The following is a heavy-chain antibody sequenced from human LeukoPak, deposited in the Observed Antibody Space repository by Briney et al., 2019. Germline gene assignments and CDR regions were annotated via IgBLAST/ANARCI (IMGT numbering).Heavy chain of an antibody. CDR2: FDSEDGET. CDR1: GYTITELS. V-gene: IGHV1-24*01. Sequence: ASVKIFCTFSGYTITELSMHWVRQAPGEGVEWMGGFDSEDGETIYAQKFQGRVTMTTDTSTSTPYRELRSLRSDDTAVYYCAREVSGWLLPTYYYYGMDVWGQGTTVTVSS. J-gene: IGHJ6*02. CDR3: AREVSGWLLPTYYYYGMDV. D-gene: IGHD3-22*01.